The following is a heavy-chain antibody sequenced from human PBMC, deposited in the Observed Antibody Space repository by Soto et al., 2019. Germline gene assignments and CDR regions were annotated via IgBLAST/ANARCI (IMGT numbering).Heavy chain of an antibody. CDR1: GNTFISYG. V-gene: IGHV1-18*01. J-gene: IGHJ4*02. CDR2: ISIHNGDT. D-gene: IGHD2-2*01. CDR3: ATDERDYCSGTNSPSSAH. Sequence: QAQLVQSGAEVKKPGASVKVSCKAAGNTFISYGISWVRQAPGQGLEWMGWISIHNGDTNNAPNLEGRISMTTDTSKNTAYMELRSLRSDDTAVYYCATDERDYCSGTNSPSSAHWGQGTLVTVSS.